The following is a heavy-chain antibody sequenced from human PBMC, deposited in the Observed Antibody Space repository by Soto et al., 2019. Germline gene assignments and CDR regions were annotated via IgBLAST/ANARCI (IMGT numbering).Heavy chain of an antibody. CDR3: ASSDIVATRFDY. V-gene: IGHV3-30-3*01. D-gene: IGHD5-12*01. Sequence: LRLSCAASGFTFSSYAMHWVRQAPGKGLEWVAVISYDGSNKYYADSVKGRFTISRDNSKNTLYLQMNSLRAEDTAVYYCASSDIVATRFDYWGQGTLVTVSS. CDR1: GFTFSSYA. J-gene: IGHJ4*02. CDR2: ISYDGSNK.